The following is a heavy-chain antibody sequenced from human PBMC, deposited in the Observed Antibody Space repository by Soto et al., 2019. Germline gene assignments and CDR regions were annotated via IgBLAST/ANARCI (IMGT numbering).Heavy chain of an antibody. CDR1: GGSISSSSYY. V-gene: IGHV4-61*01. CDR2: IYYSGST. J-gene: IGHJ6*02. D-gene: IGHD4-17*01. Sequence: SETLSLTCTVSGGSISSSSYYWSWIRQPPGKGLEWIGYIYYSGSTNYNPSLKSRVTISVDTSKNQFSLKRSSVTAADTAVYYCARGTTVGRGGGGDYYYYYGMDVWGQGTTVTVSS. CDR3: ARGTTVGRGGGGDYYYYYGMDV.